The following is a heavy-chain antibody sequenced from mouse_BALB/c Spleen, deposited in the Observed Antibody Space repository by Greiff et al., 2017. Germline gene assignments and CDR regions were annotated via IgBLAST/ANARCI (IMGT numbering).Heavy chain of an antibody. CDR2: IYPGNGDT. J-gene: IGHJ3*01. V-gene: IGHV1-12*01. D-gene: IGHD1-1*01. CDR1: GYTFTSYN. CDR3: AMGVLRDWFAY. Sequence: LQQPGAELVKPGASVKMSCKASGYTFTSYNMHWVKQTPGQVLEWIGAIYPGNGDTSYNQKFKGKATLTENKSSSKASMKLSNRTSEDSAVYRCAMGVLRDWFAYWGQGTLVTVSA.